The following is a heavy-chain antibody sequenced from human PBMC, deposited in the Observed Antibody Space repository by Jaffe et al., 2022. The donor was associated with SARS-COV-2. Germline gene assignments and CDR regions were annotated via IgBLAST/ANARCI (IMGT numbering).Heavy chain of an antibody. CDR1: GFSLSTSGVG. D-gene: IGHD5-18*01. J-gene: IGHJ5*02. V-gene: IGHV2-5*01. CDR3: AHVDTAMVTRWFDP. Sequence: QITLKESGPTLVKPTQTLTLTCTFSGFSLSTSGVGVGWIRQPPGKALEWLALIYWNDDKRYSPSLKSRLTITKDTSKNQVVLTMTNMDPVDTATYYCAHVDTAMVTRWFDPWGQGTLVTVSS. CDR2: IYWNDDK.